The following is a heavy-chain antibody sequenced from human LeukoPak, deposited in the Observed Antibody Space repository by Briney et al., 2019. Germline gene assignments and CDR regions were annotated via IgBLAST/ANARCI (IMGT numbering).Heavy chain of an antibody. D-gene: IGHD2-21*01. J-gene: IGHJ5*02. Sequence: GESLSLSCTAYGFTFGDYGMSWVRQAPGKGLEWVSSINTGGVNTHYADSVKGRFTISRDNSKNTVYLQMNSLRAEDTALYYCAPQLWDHPGPWGQGIVVTVSS. CDR2: INTGGVNT. CDR1: GFTFGDYG. V-gene: IGHV3-23*01. CDR3: APQLWDHPGP.